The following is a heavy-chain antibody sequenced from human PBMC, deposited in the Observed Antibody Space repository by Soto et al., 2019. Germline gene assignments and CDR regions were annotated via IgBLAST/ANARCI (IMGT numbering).Heavy chain of an antibody. J-gene: IGHJ4*02. V-gene: IGHV3-30-3*01. Sequence: QVQLVESGGGVVQPGRSLRLSCAASGFTFSSYAMHWVRQAPGKGLEWEAVISYDGSNKYYADSVKGRFTISRDNSKNTLYLQMNSLRAEDTAVYYCARDLRARQRGYCSGGSCYAADYWGQGTLVTVSS. D-gene: IGHD2-15*01. CDR2: ISYDGSNK. CDR1: GFTFSSYA. CDR3: ARDLRARQRGYCSGGSCYAADY.